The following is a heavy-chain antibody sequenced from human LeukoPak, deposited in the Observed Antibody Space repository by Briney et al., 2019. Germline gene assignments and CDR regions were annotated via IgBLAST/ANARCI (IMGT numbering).Heavy chain of an antibody. V-gene: IGHV3-21*04. J-gene: IGHJ5*02. D-gene: IGHD3-10*01. CDR1: GFSFDSYT. CDR2: ISSSSTYI. CDR3: ARDRGSGSS. Sequence: PGGSLRLSCAASGFSFDSYTVNWVRQAPGKGLEWVSSISSSSTYIHYADSVKGRFTISRDNSKNTLYLQMNSLRAEDTAVYYCARDRGSGSSWGQGTLVTVSS.